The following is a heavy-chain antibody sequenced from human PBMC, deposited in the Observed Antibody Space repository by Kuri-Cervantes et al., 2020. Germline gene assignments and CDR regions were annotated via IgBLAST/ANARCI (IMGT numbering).Heavy chain of an antibody. CDR3: ARDSEVLLSSYDAFDI. Sequence: GGSLRLSCAASGFTFSSYAMSWVRQAPGKGLEWVSYISSSGSTIYYADSVKGRFTISRDNAKNSLYLQMNSLRAEDTAVYYCARDSEVLLSSYDAFDIWGQGTMVTVSS. D-gene: IGHD3-10*02. J-gene: IGHJ3*02. CDR2: ISSSGSTI. V-gene: IGHV3-48*04. CDR1: GFTFSSYA.